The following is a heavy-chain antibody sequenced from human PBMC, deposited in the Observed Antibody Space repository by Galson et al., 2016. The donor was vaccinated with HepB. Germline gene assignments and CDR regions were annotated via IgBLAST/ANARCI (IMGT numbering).Heavy chain of an antibody. CDR1: GFIFEDYA. V-gene: IGHV3-9*01. CDR2: VRGDSSSE. J-gene: IGHJ4*02. Sequence: SLRLSCAASGFIFEDYAMHWVRQVPGKGLEWVSGVRGDSSSEAYADSVRGRFTVSRDNAKNSLYLQMNSLRIEDSALYYCARIVDFHVKGAYFDLWGQGIPVIVSS. CDR3: ARIVDFHVKGAYFDL. D-gene: IGHD2/OR15-2a*01.